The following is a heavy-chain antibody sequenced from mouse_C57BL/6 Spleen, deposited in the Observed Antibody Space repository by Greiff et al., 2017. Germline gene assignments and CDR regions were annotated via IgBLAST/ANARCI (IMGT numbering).Heavy chain of an antibody. Sequence: EVQLQQSGPELVKPGASVKISCKASGYTFTDYYMNWVKQSHGKSLEWIGDINPNNGGTSYNQKFKGKATLTVDKSYSAAYMELRSLTSEDSAVYYCARDYDYGGGFAYWGQGTLVTVSA. V-gene: IGHV1-26*01. CDR1: GYTFTDYY. CDR3: ARDYDYGGGFAY. J-gene: IGHJ3*01. CDR2: INPNNGGT. D-gene: IGHD2-4*01.